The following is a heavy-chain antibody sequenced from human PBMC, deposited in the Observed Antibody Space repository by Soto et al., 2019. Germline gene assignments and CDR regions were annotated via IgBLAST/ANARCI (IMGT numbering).Heavy chain of an antibody. CDR2: FDPEDGET. Sequence: QVQLVQSGAEVKKPGASVKVSCKVSGYTLTELSMHWVRQAPGKGLEWMGGFDPEDGETIYAQKFQGRVTMTEDTSTDTAYMGLSSLRSEDTAVYYCATGGEAQTGYYTPVRPDGMDVWGQGTTVTVSS. V-gene: IGHV1-24*01. D-gene: IGHD3-9*01. CDR3: ATGGEAQTGYYTPVRPDGMDV. J-gene: IGHJ6*02. CDR1: GYTLTELS.